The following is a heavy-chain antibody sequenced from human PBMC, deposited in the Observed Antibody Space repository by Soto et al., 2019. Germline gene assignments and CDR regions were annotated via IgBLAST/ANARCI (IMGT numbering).Heavy chain of an antibody. Sequence: GGSLRLSCAASGFTFSSYAMSWVRQAPGKGLEWVSAISGSGGSTYYADSVKGRFTISRDNSKNTLYLQMNSLRAEDTTVYYCAREAARASLSGMDVWGQGTTVTVSS. CDR1: GFTFSSYA. CDR2: ISGSGGST. D-gene: IGHD6-6*01. J-gene: IGHJ6*02. V-gene: IGHV3-23*01. CDR3: AREAARASLSGMDV.